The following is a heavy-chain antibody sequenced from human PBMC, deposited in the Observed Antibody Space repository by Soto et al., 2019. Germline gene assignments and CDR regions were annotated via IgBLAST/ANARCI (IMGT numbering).Heavy chain of an antibody. J-gene: IGHJ6*02. CDR3: ASVRGAYGMDV. V-gene: IGHV1-18*01. CDR1: GYTFTSYG. CDR2: ISAYNGNT. Sequence: QVQLVQSGAEVKKPGASVKVSCKASGYTFTSYGISWVRQAPGQGLECMGWISAYNGNTNYAQKLQGRVTINTDTSTSTAHMELRSLGADTAAVYYCASVRGAYGMDVWGQGTPVTVSS.